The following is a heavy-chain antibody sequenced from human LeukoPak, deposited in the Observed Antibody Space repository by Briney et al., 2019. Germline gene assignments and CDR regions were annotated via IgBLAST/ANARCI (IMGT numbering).Heavy chain of an antibody. CDR1: GLSVSSND. D-gene: IGHD2-2*01. Sequence: GGSLRLSCAASGLSVSSNDMSWVRQAPGKGLEWVSLIYSSGSTYYADSVKGRFTISRDNSKNTLLLQMNSLRAEDTAVYYCAKGSGPYCTSASCHFDPWGQGTLVTVSS. V-gene: IGHV3-53*01. CDR2: IYSSGST. CDR3: AKGSGPYCTSASCHFDP. J-gene: IGHJ5*02.